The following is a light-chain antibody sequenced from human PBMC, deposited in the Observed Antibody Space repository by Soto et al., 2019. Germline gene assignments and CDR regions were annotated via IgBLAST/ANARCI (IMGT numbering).Light chain of an antibody. CDR2: GAS. CDR1: QSVSID. V-gene: IGKV3-15*01. CDR3: QQYDGWPRT. Sequence: EIVMTQSPATLSLSAGERATLSVKASQSVSIDLAWYQQTPGQAPRLLIHGASTRATGFPARFSGSGSGTEFTLTISSLQSEDFAVYHCQQYDGWPRTFGQGTKVDIK. J-gene: IGKJ1*01.